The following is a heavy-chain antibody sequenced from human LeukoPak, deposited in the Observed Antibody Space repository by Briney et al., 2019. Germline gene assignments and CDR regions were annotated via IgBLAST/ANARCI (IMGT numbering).Heavy chain of an antibody. Sequence: GGSLRLSCAASGFTLSNYDMNWVRQAPGKGLEWVANIKHDGSEKNYVDSVKGRFTISRDNAKNSLYLQMNSLGGEDTAVYYCATRPRSDYYFAIFDYWGQGTLVTVSS. V-gene: IGHV3-7*01. D-gene: IGHD3-22*01. CDR1: GFTLSNYD. CDR3: ATRPRSDYYFAIFDY. CDR2: IKHDGSEK. J-gene: IGHJ4*02.